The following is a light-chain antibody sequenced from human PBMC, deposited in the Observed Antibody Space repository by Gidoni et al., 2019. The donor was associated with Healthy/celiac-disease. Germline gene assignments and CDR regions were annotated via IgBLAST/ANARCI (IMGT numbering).Light chain of an antibody. V-gene: IGLV2-11*01. CDR1: SSDGGGNNN. Sequence: SALPQPRPASASPPQSGTTSSTGTSSDGGGNNNVSWYQQPPGNAPKLLIYDDSKRPSGVPDRFSSSGSGASASLTVSELQAEDESDCSCCSDTGSCTCVFGGGTKLTVL. CDR2: DDS. CDR3: CSDTGSCTCV. J-gene: IGLJ3*02.